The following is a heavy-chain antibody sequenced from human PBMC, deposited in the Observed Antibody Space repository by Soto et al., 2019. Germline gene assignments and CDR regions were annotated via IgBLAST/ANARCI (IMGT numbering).Heavy chain of an antibody. V-gene: IGHV5-51*01. CDR1: GYSFTTYW. CDR2: IYPGDSDT. D-gene: IGHD7-27*01. J-gene: IGHJ5*01. CDR3: ARDWGPYWFDS. Sequence: GESLKISCKGSGYSFTTYWIGWVRQMPGKGLEWMGIIYPGDSDTKYNPSLKSRVTISQDTSSNQFSLTMNSVSASDTAVYYCARDWGPYWFDSWGQGILVTVSS.